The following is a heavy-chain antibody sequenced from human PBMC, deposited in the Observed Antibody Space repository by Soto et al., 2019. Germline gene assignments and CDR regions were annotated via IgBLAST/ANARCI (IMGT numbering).Heavy chain of an antibody. CDR1: GFTFSSYG. J-gene: IGHJ4*02. D-gene: IGHD6-13*01. Sequence: ESGGGVVQPGRSLRLSCAASGFTFSSYGMHWVRQAPGKGLEWVAVISYDGSNKYYADSVKGRFTISRDNSKNTLYLQMNSLRAEDTAVYYCAKSAGTLPLDYWGQGTLVTVSS. CDR2: ISYDGSNK. CDR3: AKSAGTLPLDY. V-gene: IGHV3-30*18.